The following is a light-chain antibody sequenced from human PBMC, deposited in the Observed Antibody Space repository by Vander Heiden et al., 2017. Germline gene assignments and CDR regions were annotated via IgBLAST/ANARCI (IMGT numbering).Light chain of an antibody. J-gene: IGLJ1*01. V-gene: IGLV2-8*01. Sequence: QSALTQPPSASGSPGQSVTISCTGTSSDVCGYNYVSWYQQYPGKAPTVISYEVTKRPSGVPDRFSGSKSGNTASLTVSGLQAEDEADYYCCSYAGSNNYVFGTGTTVTVL. CDR3: CSYAGSNNYV. CDR2: EVT. CDR1: SSDVCGYNY.